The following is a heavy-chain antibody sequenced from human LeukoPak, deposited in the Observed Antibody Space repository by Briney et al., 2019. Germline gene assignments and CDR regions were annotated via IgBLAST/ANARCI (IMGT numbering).Heavy chain of an antibody. J-gene: IGHJ4*02. CDR3: AKDLLYYDIAPFDY. V-gene: IGHV3-23*01. Sequence: GGSLRLSCAASGFTFSSYAMSWVRQAPGKGLEWVSAISGSGGRTYYADSGKGRFTISRDNSKNTLYLQMNSLRAEDTAVYYCAKDLLYYDIAPFDYWGQGTLVTVSS. CDR2: ISGSGGRT. CDR1: GFTFSSYA. D-gene: IGHD3-9*01.